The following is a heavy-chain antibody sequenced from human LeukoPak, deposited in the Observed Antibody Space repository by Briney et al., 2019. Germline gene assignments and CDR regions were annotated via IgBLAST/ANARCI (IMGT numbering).Heavy chain of an antibody. Sequence: GESLKISCKGSGYSFSSHWIAWVRQMPGKGLEWMGVIYPGDCDTTYSPSFQGQVTISVDKSISTAYLQWGSLRASDTAMYYCARQWGRGSGSYLAYWGQGTVVTVSS. J-gene: IGHJ4*02. D-gene: IGHD3-10*01. CDR1: GYSFSSHW. CDR3: ARQWGRGSGSYLAY. CDR2: IYPGDCDT. V-gene: IGHV5-51*01.